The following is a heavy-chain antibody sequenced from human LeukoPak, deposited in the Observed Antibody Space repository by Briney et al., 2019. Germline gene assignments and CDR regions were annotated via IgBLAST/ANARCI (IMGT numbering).Heavy chain of an antibody. CDR2: IYYSGST. J-gene: IGHJ4*02. V-gene: IGHV4-59*01. D-gene: IGHD3-22*01. Sequence: SETLSLTCTVSGGSISSYYWSWIRQPPGKGLEWIGYIYYSGSTNYNPSLKSRVTISVDTSKNQFSLKLSSVTAAGTAVYYCAREGSSGYYSDYWGQGTLVTVSS. CDR1: GGSISSYY. CDR3: AREGSSGYYSDY.